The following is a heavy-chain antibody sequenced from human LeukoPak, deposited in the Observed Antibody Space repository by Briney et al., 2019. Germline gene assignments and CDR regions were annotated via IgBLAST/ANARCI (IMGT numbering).Heavy chain of an antibody. CDR1: GYTFTSYA. V-gene: IGHV1-3*03. Sequence: ASVKVSCKASGYTFTSYAMHWVRQAPGQRLEWMGWINAGNGNTKYSQEFQGRVTITRDTSASTAYMELSSLRSEDMAVYYCAREGVTTMVTLSWFDPWGQGTLVTVSS. CDR2: INAGNGNT. D-gene: IGHD4-23*01. J-gene: IGHJ5*02. CDR3: AREGVTTMVTLSWFDP.